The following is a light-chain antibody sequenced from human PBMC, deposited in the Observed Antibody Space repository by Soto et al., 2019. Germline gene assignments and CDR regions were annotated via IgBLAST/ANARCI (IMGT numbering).Light chain of an antibody. Sequence: DIQMTQSPSTLSASVGDRVTITCRASQSISTWLAWYQQKPGKAPKLLIYKTSKLDSGVPSRFSGSGSGTEFSLTISSLQPDDFATYYCQQYKSFSLTFGGGTRVEVK. CDR1: QSISTW. J-gene: IGKJ4*01. CDR2: KTS. CDR3: QQYKSFSLT. V-gene: IGKV1-5*03.